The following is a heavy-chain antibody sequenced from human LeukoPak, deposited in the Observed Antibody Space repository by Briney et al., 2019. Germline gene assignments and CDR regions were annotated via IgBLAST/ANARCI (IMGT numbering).Heavy chain of an antibody. Sequence: ASVKVSCKASEYTFTGYYLHWVRQAPGQGLEWMGWINPNSGGTNYAQKFQGRVTMTRDTSISTAYMELSRLRSDDTAVYYCARAYFGYVSGSNFDYWGQGTLVTVSS. J-gene: IGHJ4*02. CDR2: INPNSGGT. CDR1: EYTFTGYY. CDR3: ARAYFGYVSGSNFDY. D-gene: IGHD3-10*01. V-gene: IGHV1-2*02.